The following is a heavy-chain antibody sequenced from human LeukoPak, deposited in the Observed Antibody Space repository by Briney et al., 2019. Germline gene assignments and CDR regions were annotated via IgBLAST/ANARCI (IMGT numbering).Heavy chain of an antibody. Sequence: SETLSLTCTVSGGSISSYYWSWIRQPPGKGLEWIGYIYYSGSTNYNPSLKSRVTISVDTSKNQFSLKLSSVTAADTAAYYCARGGDGYNFRLISYYYGMDVWGQGTTVTVSS. CDR1: GGSISSYY. V-gene: IGHV4-59*01. CDR3: ARGGDGYNFRLISYYYGMDV. D-gene: IGHD5-24*01. CDR2: IYYSGST. J-gene: IGHJ6*02.